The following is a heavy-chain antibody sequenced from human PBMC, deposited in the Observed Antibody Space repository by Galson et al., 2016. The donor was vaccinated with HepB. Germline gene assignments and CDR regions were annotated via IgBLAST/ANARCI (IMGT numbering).Heavy chain of an antibody. CDR2: ISTYNGDT. CDR3: ARAPRYNSGWFGNHAFDI. Sequence: SVKVSCKASGYTFSGYGIGWVRQAPGQGLEWMGWISTYNGDTNYAHNFQDRVSMTTDTSTTTGYMELRSLRSNDTAVYYCARAPRYNSGWFGNHAFDIWGQGTAVIVSS. D-gene: IGHD6-19*01. CDR1: GYTFSGYG. J-gene: IGHJ3*02. V-gene: IGHV1-18*01.